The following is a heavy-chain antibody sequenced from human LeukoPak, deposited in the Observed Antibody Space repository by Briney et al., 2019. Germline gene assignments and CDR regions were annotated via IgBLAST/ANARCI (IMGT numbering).Heavy chain of an antibody. D-gene: IGHD3-3*01. J-gene: IGHJ3*02. Sequence: GGSLRLSCAASGFTFSDYYMSWIRQAPGKGLEWVSYIRSSSSTIYYADSVKGRFTISTDNANNSLYLQMNSLRAEDTAVYYCARSLRNAFDIWGQGTMVTVSS. CDR2: IRSSSSTI. CDR1: GFTFSDYY. CDR3: ARSLRNAFDI. V-gene: IGHV3-11*04.